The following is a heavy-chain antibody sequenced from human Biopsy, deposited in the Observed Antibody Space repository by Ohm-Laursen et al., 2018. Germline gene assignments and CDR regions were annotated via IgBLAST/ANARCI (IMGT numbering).Heavy chain of an antibody. CDR3: ARGGKYYDSSGFYHVSLDY. J-gene: IGHJ4*02. D-gene: IGHD3-22*01. V-gene: IGHV1-69*04. CDR2: IIPSLDLA. CDR1: GATFKNYA. Sequence: SVKVSCKASGATFKNYALTWVRQAPGQGLEWMGRIIPSLDLADNAHQFQGRVTITADKSTSTAYMEVTNLRPEDTAMYYCARGGKYYDSSGFYHVSLDYWGQGSLVIVSS.